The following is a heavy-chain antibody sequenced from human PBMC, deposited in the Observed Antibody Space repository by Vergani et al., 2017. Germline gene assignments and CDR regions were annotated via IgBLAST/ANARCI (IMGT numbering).Heavy chain of an antibody. J-gene: IGHJ2*01. CDR2: INWNSDSI. Sequence: EVQLVESGGGLVQPGRSLRPSCAASGFTFDDYAMHWVRQAPGKGLEWVSGINWNSDSIAYADSVKGRFTISRDNAKNSLYLQMNSLRAEDTALYYCVKDIAASGNYWYFDLWGRGTLVTVSS. CDR1: GFTFDDYA. V-gene: IGHV3-9*01. CDR3: VKDIAASGNYWYFDL. D-gene: IGHD6-13*01.